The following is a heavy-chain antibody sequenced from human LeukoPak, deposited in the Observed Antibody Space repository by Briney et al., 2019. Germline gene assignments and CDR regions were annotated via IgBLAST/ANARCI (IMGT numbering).Heavy chain of an antibody. J-gene: IGHJ4*02. CDR3: AKDRANWAIDD. V-gene: IGHV3-69-1*01. CDR2: IGGDGIA. D-gene: IGHD3-16*01. CDR1: GFTFTDHP. Sequence: GESLRLSCVASGFTFTDHPMNWVRQAPGKGLEWISYIGGDGIAFYADSVKGRFTASKDDARKSMYLQMNSLRVEDTAEYYCAKDRANWAIDDWGQGTQVTVSS.